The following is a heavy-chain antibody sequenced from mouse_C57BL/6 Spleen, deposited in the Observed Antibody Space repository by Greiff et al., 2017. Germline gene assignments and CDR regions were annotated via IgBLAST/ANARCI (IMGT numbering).Heavy chain of an antibody. CDR3: AREDYYGKND. D-gene: IGHD1-1*01. CDR2: INPGSGGT. Sequence: QVQLQQSGAELVRPGTSVKVSCKASGYAFTNYLIEWVKQRPGQGLEWIGVINPGSGGTNYNEKFKGKATLTADKSSSTAYMQLSSLTSEDSAVYFCAREDYYGKNDWGQGTTLTVAS. V-gene: IGHV1-54*01. CDR1: GYAFTNYL. J-gene: IGHJ2*01.